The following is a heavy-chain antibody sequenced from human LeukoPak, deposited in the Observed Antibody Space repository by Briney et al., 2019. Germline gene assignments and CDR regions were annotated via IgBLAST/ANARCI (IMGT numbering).Heavy chain of an antibody. D-gene: IGHD3-10*01. CDR2: IWSDGTKE. CDR1: GFAFSTYG. Sequence: GGSLRLSCAASGFAFSTYGMHWVRRAPGKGLEWVAVIWSDGTKERYADSVKGRFTISRDNSKNTLFLQMNSLRAEDTAVYYCTGDKGSGSYLGAFDIWGQGTMVTVSS. CDR3: TGDKGSGSYLGAFDI. J-gene: IGHJ3*02. V-gene: IGHV3-33*01.